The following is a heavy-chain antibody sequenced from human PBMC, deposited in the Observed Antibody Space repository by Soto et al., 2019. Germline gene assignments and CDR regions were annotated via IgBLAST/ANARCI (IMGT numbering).Heavy chain of an antibody. V-gene: IGHV4-30-4*08. CDR1: GGSISNDDFY. CDR3: ARATSVTSSFFYYGLDV. CDR2: IYYNGNT. Sequence: QVQLQESGPGLVKPSQTLSLTCTVSGGSISNDDFYWSWIRQPPGKGLEWIGHIYYNGNTYYNPSLKRRLTLSLDTSKNQYSLHLSSVIAADSASYFCARATSVTSSFFYYGLDVWGQGTTVTVSS. D-gene: IGHD4-17*01. J-gene: IGHJ6*02.